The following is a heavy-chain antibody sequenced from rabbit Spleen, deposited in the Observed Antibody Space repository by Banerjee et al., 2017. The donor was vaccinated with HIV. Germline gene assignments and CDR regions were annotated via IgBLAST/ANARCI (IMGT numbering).Heavy chain of an antibody. Sequence: QSLEESGGGLVKPGVSLTLTCTASGVSFSFNSYMCWVRQAPGKGLEWIACIDTASNGFTYFASWAKGRFTISRHNAQNTLYLQLNSLTAADTTTYFCARDMGVAAGYYFNLWGPGTLVTVS. CDR1: GVSFSFNSY. CDR2: IDTASNGFT. CDR3: ARDMGVAAGYYFNL. J-gene: IGHJ4*01. D-gene: IGHD4-1*01. V-gene: IGHV1S40*01.